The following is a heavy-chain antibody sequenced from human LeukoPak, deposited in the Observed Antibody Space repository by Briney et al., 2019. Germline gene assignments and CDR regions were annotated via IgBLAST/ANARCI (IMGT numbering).Heavy chain of an antibody. CDR3: ARVPYYDILTGYYTVDY. D-gene: IGHD3-9*01. Sequence: GGSLRLSCAASGFTFSSYSMNWVRHAPGKRLEWVSSISSSSSYIYYADSVKGRFTISRDNAKNSLYLQMNSLRAEDTAVYYCARVPYYDILTGYYTVDYWGQGTLVTVSS. J-gene: IGHJ4*02. CDR2: ISSSSSYI. CDR1: GFTFSSYS. V-gene: IGHV3-21*01.